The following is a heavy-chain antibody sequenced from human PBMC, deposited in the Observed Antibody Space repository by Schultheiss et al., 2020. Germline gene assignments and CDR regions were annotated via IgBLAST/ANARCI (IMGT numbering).Heavy chain of an antibody. V-gene: IGHV7-4-1*02. CDR3: ARVSFGGSGSTPNWLFDP. J-gene: IGHJ5*02. CDR2: INTNRGNP. CDR1: GYTFTSYA. Sequence: ASVMVSCKASGYTFTSYAMNWVRQAPGQGLEWMGWINTNRGNPTYAPAFTGRFVFSLDTSASTAYLQINSLKPEDTAVYYCARVSFGGSGSTPNWLFDPWGQGTLVTVSS. D-gene: IGHD3-10*01.